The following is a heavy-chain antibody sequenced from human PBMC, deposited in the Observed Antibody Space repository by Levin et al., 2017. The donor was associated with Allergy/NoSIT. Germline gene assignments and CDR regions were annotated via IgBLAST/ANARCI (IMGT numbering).Heavy chain of an antibody. D-gene: IGHD4-23*01. CDR2: IDPSDSYT. CDR3: ARHYGGNSFRFRAFDI. Sequence: PGESLKISCKASGYSFTNYWITWVRQMPGKGLEWMGRIDPSDSYTDYSPSFQGHVTISADKSINTAYLQWSSLKASDTAMYYCARHYGGNSFRFRAFDIWGQGTMVTVSS. J-gene: IGHJ3*02. V-gene: IGHV5-10-1*01. CDR1: GYSFTNYW.